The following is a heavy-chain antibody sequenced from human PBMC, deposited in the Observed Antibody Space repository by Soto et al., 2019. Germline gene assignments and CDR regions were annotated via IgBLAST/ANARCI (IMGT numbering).Heavy chain of an antibody. CDR1: GFTFRSYA. V-gene: IGHV3-30*04. CDR3: ARSRSGAVADSFDF. J-gene: IGHJ4*02. Sequence: QVQVVESGGGVVQPGRSLRLSCAASGFTFRSYAIHWVRQAPGKGLEWVAVISRDGTNKYYVDSVKGRFTISRDNSKDTVYWQMNSLRDEDSAMFYCARSRSGAVADSFDFWGQGTLVTVSS. CDR2: ISRDGTNK. D-gene: IGHD3-10*01.